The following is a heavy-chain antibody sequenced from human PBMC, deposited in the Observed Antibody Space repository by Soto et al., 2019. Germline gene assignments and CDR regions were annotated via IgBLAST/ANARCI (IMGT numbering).Heavy chain of an antibody. Sequence: KGLEWVSAISGSGGSTYYADSVKGRFTISRDNSKNTLYLQMNSLRAEDTAVYYCAKDCILVAGKGMDYYYYVMDFLVQGTTVTGTS. CDR2: ISGSGGST. CDR3: AKDCILVAGKGMDYYYYVMDF. V-gene: IGHV3-23*01. D-gene: IGHD2-2*01. J-gene: IGHJ6*02.